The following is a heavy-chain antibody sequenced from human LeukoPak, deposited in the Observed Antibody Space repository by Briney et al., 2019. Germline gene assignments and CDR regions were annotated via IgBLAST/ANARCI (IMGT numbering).Heavy chain of an antibody. V-gene: IGHV4-59*01. CDR3: ARGGYSYGYYMDV. CDR1: GGSISSYY. Sequence: SETLSLTCTVSGGSISSYYWSWIRQPPGKGLEWIGYIYYSGSTNYNPSLKSRVTISVDTSKNQFSLKLSSVTAADTAVYYCARGGYSYGYYMDVWGRGTTVTVSS. D-gene: IGHD5-18*01. J-gene: IGHJ6*03. CDR2: IYYSGST.